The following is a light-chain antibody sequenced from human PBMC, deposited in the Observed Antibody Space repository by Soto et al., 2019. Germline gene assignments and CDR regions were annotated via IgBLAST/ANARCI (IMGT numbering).Light chain of an antibody. V-gene: IGLV2-14*01. CDR2: EVN. CDR1: SSDVGGHNY. CDR3: SSYTDSSNYV. J-gene: IGLJ1*01. Sequence: QSALTQPASVSGSPGQSITISCTGTSSDVGGHNYVSWYQQHPGKAPKLMIYEVNNRPSGVSNRFSGSKSGNTASLTISGLQAEDEADYYCSSYTDSSNYVFGTGTKVTVL.